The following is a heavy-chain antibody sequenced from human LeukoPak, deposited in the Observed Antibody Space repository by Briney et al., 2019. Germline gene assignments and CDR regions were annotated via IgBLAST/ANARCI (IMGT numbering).Heavy chain of an antibody. J-gene: IGHJ4*02. D-gene: IGHD6-19*01. V-gene: IGHV3-23*01. Sequence: GGSLRLSCAASGFIFSNYAMSWVRQAAGKGLEWVSIIGHSGGSIYYAGSVKGRFTISRDNSKNTLSLQMNSLRAEDTAVYYCARDRCVSSGCYLGDYWGQGTLVTVSS. CDR3: ARDRCVSSGCYLGDY. CDR1: GFIFSNYA. CDR2: IGHSGGSI.